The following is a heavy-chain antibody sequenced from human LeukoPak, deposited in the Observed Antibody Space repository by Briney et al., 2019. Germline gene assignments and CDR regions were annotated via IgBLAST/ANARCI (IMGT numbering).Heavy chain of an antibody. CDR1: GFTFSSYS. CDR3: ARGAGARWFDP. J-gene: IGHJ5*02. V-gene: IGHV3-48*01. D-gene: IGHD1-26*01. CDR2: ISSSSSTI. Sequence: GGSLRLSCAASGFTFSSYSMNWVRQAPGKGLEWVSYISSSSSTIYYADSVKGRFTISRDNAKDSLYLQMNSLRAEYTAVYYCARGAGARWFDPWGQGTLVTVSS.